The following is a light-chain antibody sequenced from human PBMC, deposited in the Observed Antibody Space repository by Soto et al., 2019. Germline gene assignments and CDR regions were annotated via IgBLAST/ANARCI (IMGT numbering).Light chain of an antibody. CDR2: WAS. CDR3: QQYFRTPIT. J-gene: IGKJ4*01. Sequence: DIVMTQSPDSLTVPLGGRATINCRSSQSVLYSSNNKNYLAWYQQKPGQPPRLLIYWASTRDSGVPDRFSGSGSGTDFTLTINSLQDEDAAVYSCQQYFRTPITLRGGTKVDIK. CDR1: QSVLYSSNNKNY. V-gene: IGKV4-1*01.